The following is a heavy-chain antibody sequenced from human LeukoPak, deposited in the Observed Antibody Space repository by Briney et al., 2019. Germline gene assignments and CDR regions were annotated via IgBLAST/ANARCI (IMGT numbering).Heavy chain of an antibody. CDR1: GGSISSYY. D-gene: IGHD6-19*01. CDR2: IYYSGST. V-gene: IGHV4-59*01. Sequence: PSETLSLTCTVSGGSISSYYWSWIRQPPGKGLEWIGYIYYSGSTNYNPSLKSRVTISVDTSKNQFSLKLSSVTAADTAVYYCARAVLGSGWYPNWFDPWGQGTLVTVSS. J-gene: IGHJ5*02. CDR3: ARAVLGSGWYPNWFDP.